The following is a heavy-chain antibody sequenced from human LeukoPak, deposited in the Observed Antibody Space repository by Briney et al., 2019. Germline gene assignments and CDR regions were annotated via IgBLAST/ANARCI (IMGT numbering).Heavy chain of an antibody. D-gene: IGHD6-19*01. CDR2: IYYSGST. V-gene: IGHV4-34*01. CDR3: ASSGWYEGGID. CDR1: DESFSGYY. Sequence: SETLSLTCGVYDESFSGYYWGWTRQPPGKGLEWIGSIYYSGSTYYNPSLKSRVTISVDTSKNQFSLKLSSVTAADTAVYYCASSGWYEGGIDWGQGTLVTVSS. J-gene: IGHJ4*02.